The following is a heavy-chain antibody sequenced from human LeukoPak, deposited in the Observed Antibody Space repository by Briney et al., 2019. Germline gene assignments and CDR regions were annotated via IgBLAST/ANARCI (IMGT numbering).Heavy chain of an antibody. CDR2: IIPIFGTA. D-gene: IGHD2-21*02. J-gene: IGHJ4*02. V-gene: IGHV1-69*01. CDR3: ARGRWSATTASYYLDF. CDR1: GGTFSSYA. Sequence: SVKVSCKASGGTFSSYAISWVRQAPGQGLEWMGGIIPIFGTANYAQKFQGRVTITADESTSTAYMELSSLRSEDTAVYFCARGRWSATTASYYLDFWGLGTLVTVSS.